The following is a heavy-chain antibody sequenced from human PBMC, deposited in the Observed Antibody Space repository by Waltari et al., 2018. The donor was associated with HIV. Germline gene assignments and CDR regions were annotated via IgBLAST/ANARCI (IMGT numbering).Heavy chain of an antibody. D-gene: IGHD2-15*01. J-gene: IGHJ4*02. CDR2: IYWDDDT. CDR3: AQTVFDGFGRSPLGFY. V-gene: IGHV2-5*02. CDR1: GFSLNTNGVG. Sequence: QVTLKESGPTLVKPTQTLTLTCSFSGFSLNTNGVGVGWIRQPPGKALEWLALIYWDDDTRYRPSLKSRLTITNDTSKNQVVLTITNVDPMDTGTYYCAQTVFDGFGRSPLGFYWGQGTLVTVSS.